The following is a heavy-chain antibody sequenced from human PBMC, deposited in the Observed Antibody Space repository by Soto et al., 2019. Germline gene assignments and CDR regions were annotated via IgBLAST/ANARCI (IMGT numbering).Heavy chain of an antibody. CDR3: ARCPSGARRSRNYYYYGMDV. Sequence: GASVKVSCKASGCTFSSYAISWVRQAPGQGLEWMGGIIPIFGTANYAQKFQGRVTITADESTSTAYMELSRLRSEDTAVYYCARCPSGARRSRNYYYYGMDVWGQGTTVTVSS. J-gene: IGHJ6*02. V-gene: IGHV1-69*13. CDR2: IIPIFGTA. CDR1: GCTFSSYA. D-gene: IGHD2-15*01.